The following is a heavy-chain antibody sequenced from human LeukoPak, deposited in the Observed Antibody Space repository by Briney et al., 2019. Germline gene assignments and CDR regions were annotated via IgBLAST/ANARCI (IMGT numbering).Heavy chain of an antibody. V-gene: IGHV3-9*01. CDR1: GFTVSSNY. CDR2: ISWNSGSI. D-gene: IGHD3-9*01. J-gene: IGHJ4*02. Sequence: GGSLRLSCAASGFTVSSNYMSWVRQAPGKGLEWVSGISWNSGSIGYADSVKGRFTISRDNAKNSLYLQMNSLRAEDTALYYCAKDDYDILTGLPRDWGQGTLVTVSS. CDR3: AKDDYDILTGLPRD.